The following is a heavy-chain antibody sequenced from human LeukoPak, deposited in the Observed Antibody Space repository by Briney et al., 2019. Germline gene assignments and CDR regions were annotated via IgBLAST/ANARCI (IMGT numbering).Heavy chain of an antibody. CDR2: IYTSGST. V-gene: IGHV4-4*07. D-gene: IGHD3-22*01. CDR3: ASTYYYDSSGYYFRRSRPDHHVFDI. Sequence: KPSETLSLTCTVSGGSISSYYWSWIRQPAGKGLEWIGRIYTSGSTNSNPSLKSRVTMSVDTSKSQFSLQLSSVTAADTAVYYCASTYYYDSSGYYFRRSRPDHHVFDIWGQGAMVTVSS. CDR1: GGSISSYY. J-gene: IGHJ3*02.